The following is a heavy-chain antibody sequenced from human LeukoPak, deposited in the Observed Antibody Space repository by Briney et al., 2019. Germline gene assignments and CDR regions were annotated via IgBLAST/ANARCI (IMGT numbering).Heavy chain of an antibody. CDR1: GFTFSTYG. CDR3: ANDPPMFDF. CDR2: IRYDGSNK. Sequence: RPGGSLRPSCAASGFTFSTYGLHWVRQAPGKGLEWVAFIRYDGSNKYYADSVKGRFTISRDNSKNTLYLQMNSLRAEDTAVYYCANDPPMFDFWGQGTLVTVSS. V-gene: IGHV3-30*02. J-gene: IGHJ4*02.